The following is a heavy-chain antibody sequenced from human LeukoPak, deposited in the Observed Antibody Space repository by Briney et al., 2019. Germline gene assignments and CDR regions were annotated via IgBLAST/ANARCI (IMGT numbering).Heavy chain of an antibody. CDR1: GFTFSSYA. J-gene: IGHJ5*02. D-gene: IGHD3-22*01. Sequence: GSLRLSCAASGFTFSSYAMSWVRQPPGKGLEWIGTIYHSGSTYYNTSLKSRVTISVDTSKNQFSLKFNSVTAADTAVYYCARVGIVLVTGSNWVDPWGQGTLVTVSS. CDR3: ARVGIVLVTGSNWVDP. V-gene: IGHV4-38-2*01. CDR2: IYHSGST.